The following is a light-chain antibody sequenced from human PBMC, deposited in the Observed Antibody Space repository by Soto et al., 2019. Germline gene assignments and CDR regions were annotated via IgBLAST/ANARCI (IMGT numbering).Light chain of an antibody. CDR3: SSYAGSNTYV. J-gene: IGLJ1*01. CDR1: SSVVGGYNY. V-gene: IGLV2-8*01. Sequence: QSALTQPPSASGSPGQSVTISCTGTSSVVGGYNYVSWYQQHPGKAPKLMIYVVSKRPSGVPDRFSGSKSGNTASLTVSGLQAEDETDYYCSSYAGSNTYVFGTGTKVTVL. CDR2: VVS.